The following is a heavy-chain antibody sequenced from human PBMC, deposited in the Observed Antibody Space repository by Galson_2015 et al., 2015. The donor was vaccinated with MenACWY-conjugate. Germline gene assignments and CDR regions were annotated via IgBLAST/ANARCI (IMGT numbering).Heavy chain of an antibody. J-gene: IGHJ4*01. CDR1: GFSVSSNF. CDR2: FDNGGRP. D-gene: IGHD5-12*01. Sequence: SLRLSCAASGFSVSSNFMTWVRQAPGKGLEWVSVFDNGGRPYYTDSVKGRFTISRDSSTNTLFLEMNSLRAEDTAVYYCARGDTSAYYHGLIDCWGHGTLVTVPS. V-gene: IGHV3-53*01. CDR3: ARGDTSAYYHGLIDC.